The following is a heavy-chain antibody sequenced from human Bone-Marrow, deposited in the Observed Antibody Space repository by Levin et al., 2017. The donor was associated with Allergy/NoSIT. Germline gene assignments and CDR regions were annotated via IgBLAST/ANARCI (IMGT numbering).Heavy chain of an antibody. V-gene: IGHV5-51*01. J-gene: IGHJ3*02. D-gene: IGHD6-19*01. CDR2: IYPGDSDT. CDR3: ARLREVVGRFDI. CDR1: GNSFTNYW. Sequence: GESLKISCKGSGNSFTNYWIGWVRQKPGKGLEWMGIIYPGDSDTRYSPSFQGQATIPADKSISTAYLPWGSLKASDTAIYYCARLREVVGRFDIWGQGTMVTVSS.